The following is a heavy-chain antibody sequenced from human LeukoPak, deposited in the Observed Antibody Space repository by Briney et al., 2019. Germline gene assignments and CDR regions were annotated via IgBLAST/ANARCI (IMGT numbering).Heavy chain of an antibody. CDR2: IYPDGSAT. CDR3: ARRAGNSGYFSDAFDI. D-gene: IGHD3-22*01. Sequence: GESLKISCKGSGYSFPNYWIAWVRQMPGKGLEWMCIIYPDGSATRYSPSFQGQVTISADKSISTAYLQWSSLKASDTAIYYCARRAGNSGYFSDAFDIWGQGTMVTVSS. J-gene: IGHJ3*02. CDR1: GYSFPNYW. V-gene: IGHV5-51*01.